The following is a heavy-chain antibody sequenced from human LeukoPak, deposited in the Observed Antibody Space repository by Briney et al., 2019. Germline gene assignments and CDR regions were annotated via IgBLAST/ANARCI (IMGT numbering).Heavy chain of an antibody. CDR1: GLNFSNNA. D-gene: IGHD2-21*02. V-gene: IGHV3-23*01. CDR3: ATDSLSGWVTEQFNY. CDR2: ISVTGVNT. J-gene: IGHJ4*02. Sequence: GGSLRLSCVASGLNFSNNAMGWVRQTPGKGLEWVSFISVTGVNTNYANSVRDRFTISRDNSKNTLYLQMNDLRADDTAIYYCATDSLSGWVTEQFNYWGQGTQVIVSS.